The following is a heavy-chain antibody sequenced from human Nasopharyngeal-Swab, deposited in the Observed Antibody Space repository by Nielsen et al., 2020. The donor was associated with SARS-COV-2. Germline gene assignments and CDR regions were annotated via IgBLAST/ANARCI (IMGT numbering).Heavy chain of an antibody. CDR3: ARAAEYYYDSRALDGMDV. CDR1: GFTFSSYS. D-gene: IGHD3-22*01. J-gene: IGHJ6*02. V-gene: IGHV3-21*01. Sequence: GESLKISCAASGFTFSSYSMNWVRQAPGKGLEWVSSISSSSSYIYYADSVKGRFTISRDNAKNSLYLQVNSLRAEDTAVYYCARAAEYYYDSRALDGMDVWGQGTTVTVSS. CDR2: ISSSSSYI.